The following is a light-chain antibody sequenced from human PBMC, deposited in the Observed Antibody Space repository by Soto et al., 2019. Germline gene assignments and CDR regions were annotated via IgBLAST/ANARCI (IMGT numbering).Light chain of an antibody. CDR1: QPITTS. J-gene: IGKJ1*01. CDR2: KAS. CDR3: QQYDSYSVRT. V-gene: IGKV1-5*03. Sequence: DIQMTQSPSTLSASVGDGVTITCRASQPITTSLAWYQQKPGKAPKLLIYKASSLESGVPSRFSGSGSGTEFTLTISSLQPDDFATYYCQQYDSYSVRTFGQGTKVEI.